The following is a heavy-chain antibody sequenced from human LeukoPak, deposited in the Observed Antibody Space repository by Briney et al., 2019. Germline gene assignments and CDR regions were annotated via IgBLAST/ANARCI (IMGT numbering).Heavy chain of an antibody. CDR3: ARALRPSGYVEGWFDP. Sequence: SQTLSLTCAIYGDSVSSNSAAWNWIRQSPSRGLEWLGRTYYRSKWYNDYAVSVKSRITINPDTSKNQFSLQLNSVTPEDTAVYYCARALRPSGYVEGWFDPWGQGTLVTVSS. J-gene: IGHJ5*02. D-gene: IGHD5-12*01. CDR1: GDSVSSNSAA. CDR2: TYYRSKWYN. V-gene: IGHV6-1*01.